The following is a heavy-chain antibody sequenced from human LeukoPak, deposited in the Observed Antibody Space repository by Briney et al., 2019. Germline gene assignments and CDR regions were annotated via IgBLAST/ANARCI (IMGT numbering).Heavy chain of an antibody. J-gene: IGHJ4*02. CDR2: VYYSGTT. CDR3: ARSKTRYSSSWFDY. Sequence: SETLSLTCSVSGDSIDRSIYYWAWIRQSPGKGLEWIGTVYYSGTTYYNPSLKSPVSISVDTSKNQFSLKMNSVTAADTAVYYCARSKTRYSSSWFDYWGQGTLVTVSS. CDR1: GDSIDRSIYY. D-gene: IGHD6-13*01. V-gene: IGHV4-39*01.